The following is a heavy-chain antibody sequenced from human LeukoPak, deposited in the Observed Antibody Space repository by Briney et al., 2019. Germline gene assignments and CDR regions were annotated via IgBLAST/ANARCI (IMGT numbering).Heavy chain of an antibody. V-gene: IGHV1-18*01. Sequence: GASVKVSRMASGYTFTSYGISWVRQAPGQGLEWMGWISAYNGNTNYAQKLQGRVTMTTDTSTSTAYMELRSLRSDDTAVYYCATVERGYSGYYYLYCFDYWGQGTLVTVSS. CDR1: GYTFTSYG. CDR2: ISAYNGNT. CDR3: ATVERGYSGYYYLYCFDY. D-gene: IGHD5-12*01. J-gene: IGHJ4*02.